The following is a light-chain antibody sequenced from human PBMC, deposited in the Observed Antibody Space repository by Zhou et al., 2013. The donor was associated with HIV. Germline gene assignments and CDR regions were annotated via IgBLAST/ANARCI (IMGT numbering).Light chain of an antibody. CDR3: MQRIEFPLT. J-gene: IGKJ4*01. CDR2: LGS. CDR1: QSLLHSNGYNC. V-gene: IGKV2-28*01. Sequence: DIVMTQSPLSLPVTPGEPASISCRSSQSLLHSNGYNCLDWYLQKPGQSPQLLIYLGSNRASGVPDRFSGSGSGTDFTLKISRVEAEDVGVYYCMQRIEFPLTFGGGTRVDIK.